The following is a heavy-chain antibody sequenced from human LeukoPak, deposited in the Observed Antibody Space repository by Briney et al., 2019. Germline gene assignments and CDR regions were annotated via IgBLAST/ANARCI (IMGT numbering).Heavy chain of an antibody. J-gene: IGHJ4*02. CDR2: FDPEDGET. Sequence: GASVKVSCKVSGHTLTELSMHWVRQAPGKGLEWMGGFDPEDGETIYAQKFQGRVTMTEDTSTDTAYMELSSLRSEDTAVYYCATAAVAGTLYYFDYWGQGTLVTVSS. D-gene: IGHD6-19*01. V-gene: IGHV1-24*01. CDR1: GHTLTELS. CDR3: ATAAVAGTLYYFDY.